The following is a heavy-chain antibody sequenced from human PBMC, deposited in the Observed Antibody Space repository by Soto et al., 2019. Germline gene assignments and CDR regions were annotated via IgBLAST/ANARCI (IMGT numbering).Heavy chain of an antibody. Sequence: PSETLSLTCTVSGGTISSGDYHWSWIRQPPGKGLEWIGNIHNSGNIYYNPSLKSRLSISVDTSKDQFSLKLSSVTAADTAVYYCARGGSRRYGDRRYYFDYWGQGTLVTVSS. CDR1: GGTISSGDYH. CDR3: ARGGSRRYGDRRYYFDY. J-gene: IGHJ4*02. D-gene: IGHD4-17*01. V-gene: IGHV4-30-4*01. CDR2: IHNSGNI.